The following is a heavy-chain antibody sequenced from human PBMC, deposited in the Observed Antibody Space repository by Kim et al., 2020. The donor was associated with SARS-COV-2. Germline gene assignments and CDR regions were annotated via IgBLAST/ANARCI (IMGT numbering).Heavy chain of an antibody. J-gene: IGHJ4*02. CDR2: GNT. V-gene: IGHV1-8*01. Sequence: GNTGYAQKFQGRVTMTRNTSISTAYMELSSLRSEDTAVYYCARGRIADDYWGQGTLVTVSS. CDR3: ARGRIADDY. D-gene: IGHD6-13*01.